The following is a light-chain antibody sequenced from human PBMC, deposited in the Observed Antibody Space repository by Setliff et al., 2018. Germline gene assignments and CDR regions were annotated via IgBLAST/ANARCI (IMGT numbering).Light chain of an antibody. J-gene: IGLJ1*01. Sequence: SVSGAPGQRVTISCTGSSSNIGAGYDVHWYQQLPGTAPKLLIYGNSNRPSGVPDRFSGSKSGTSASLAITGLQAEDEADYYCQSYDSSLSALYVFGTGTKVTVL. V-gene: IGLV1-40*01. CDR3: QSYDSSLSALYV. CDR2: GNS. CDR1: SSNIGAGYD.